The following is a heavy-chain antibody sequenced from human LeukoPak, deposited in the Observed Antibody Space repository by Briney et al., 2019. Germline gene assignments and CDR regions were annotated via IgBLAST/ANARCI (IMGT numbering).Heavy chain of an antibody. V-gene: IGHV1-2*02. Sequence: ASVQVSCKASGDTFTGYYMHWVRQAPGQGLEWMGWINPNSGGTNYAQKFQGRVTTTRDTSISTAYMELSRLRSDDTAVYYCARDATVYYDFWSGYFYWGQGTLVTVSS. CDR1: GDTFTGYY. D-gene: IGHD3-3*01. CDR3: ARDATVYYDFWSGYFY. J-gene: IGHJ4*02. CDR2: INPNSGGT.